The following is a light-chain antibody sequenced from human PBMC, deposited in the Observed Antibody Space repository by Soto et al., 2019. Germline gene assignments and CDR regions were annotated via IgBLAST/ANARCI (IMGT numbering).Light chain of an antibody. J-gene: IGLJ3*02. CDR1: NRDVGSYNL. CDR3: SSYTTTSTPV. CDR2: EVR. V-gene: IGLV2-14*01. Sequence: QSALTQPASVSGSPGQSITIACAGTNRDVGSYNLVSWYQQRPGEAPKLIISEVRNRPSGISYRFTGSKSGNTASLTISGLQAEDEADYYCSSYTTTSTPVFGGGTKVT.